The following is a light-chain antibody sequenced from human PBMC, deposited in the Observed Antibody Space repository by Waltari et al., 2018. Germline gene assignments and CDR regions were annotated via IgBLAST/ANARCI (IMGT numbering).Light chain of an antibody. V-gene: IGLV2-14*01. Sequence: PAPLSGSPASPPPESGPATSSQVRGFCHYSSYQQHPGKAPKLMIYDVSKRPSGVSDRFSGSKSDNTASLTVSGLQAEDEADYYCSSYTSSSIVIFGGGTKLTVL. J-gene: IGLJ2*01. CDR2: DVS. CDR3: SSYTSSSIVI. CDR1: SSQVRGFCH.